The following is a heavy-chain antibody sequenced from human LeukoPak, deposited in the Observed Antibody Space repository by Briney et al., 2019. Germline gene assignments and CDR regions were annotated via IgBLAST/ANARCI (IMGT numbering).Heavy chain of an antibody. Sequence: GGSLRLSCAASGFTFSSYEMNWVRQAPGKGLEWVSYISTSGSTIYYADSVKGRFTISRDNAKNSLYLQMNSLRAEDTAVYYCAELGITMIGGVWGKGTTVTISS. CDR3: AELGITMIGGV. D-gene: IGHD3-10*02. CDR1: GFTFSSYE. CDR2: ISTSGSTI. V-gene: IGHV3-48*03. J-gene: IGHJ6*04.